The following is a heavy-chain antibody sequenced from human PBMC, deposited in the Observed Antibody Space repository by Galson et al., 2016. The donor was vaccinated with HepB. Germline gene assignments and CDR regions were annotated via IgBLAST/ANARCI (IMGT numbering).Heavy chain of an antibody. D-gene: IGHD5-24*01. CDR2: IDWDDDK. CDR1: GFSLSTSGMR. Sequence: PALVKPTQTLTLTCTFSGFSLSTSGMRVSWIRQPPGKALEWLARIDWDDDKFFSTSLKTRLTISKDTSKNQVVLIMTNMDPVDTATYYCARTGSGDGYNFGAFDYWGQGTLVTVSS. CDR3: ARTGSGDGYNFGAFDY. V-gene: IGHV2-70*04. J-gene: IGHJ4*02.